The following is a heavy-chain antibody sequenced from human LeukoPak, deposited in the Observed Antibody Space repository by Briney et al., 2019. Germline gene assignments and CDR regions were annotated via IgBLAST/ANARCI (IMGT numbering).Heavy chain of an antibody. V-gene: IGHV4-59*01. Sequence: SETLSLTCAVSGGSISSYYWSWIRQPPGKGLEWIGYIYYSGSTNCNPSLKSRVTISVDTSKNQFSLKLLSVTAADTAVYYCARAHDSSGYNIFDFWGQGTLVTGSS. CDR1: GGSISSYY. D-gene: IGHD3-22*01. CDR3: ARAHDSSGYNIFDF. CDR2: IYYSGST. J-gene: IGHJ4*02.